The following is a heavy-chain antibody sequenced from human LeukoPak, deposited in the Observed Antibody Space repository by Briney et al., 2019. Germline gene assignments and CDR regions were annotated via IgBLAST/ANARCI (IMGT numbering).Heavy chain of an antibody. Sequence: SETLFLTCSVSGGSISSYYWNWIRRHAGKGLEWIGRIYSSGSTNYKPSLKSRVTMSVDTSKNQFSLNLSPVTAADTAVYYCARAAMSSYYYDYMDVWGKGTTVTVSS. CDR3: ARAAMSSYYYDYMDV. CDR1: GGSISSYY. V-gene: IGHV4-4*07. J-gene: IGHJ6*03. CDR2: IYSSGST.